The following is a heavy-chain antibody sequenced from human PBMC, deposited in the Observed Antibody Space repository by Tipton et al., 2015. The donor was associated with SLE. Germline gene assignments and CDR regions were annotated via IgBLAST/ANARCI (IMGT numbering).Heavy chain of an antibody. CDR3: ARDKLCDI. D-gene: IGHD5-18*01. J-gene: IGHJ3*02. CDR1: GGSISSHY. V-gene: IGHV4-59*11. Sequence: TLSLTCTVSGGSISSHYWSWIRQPPGKGLEWIGYIYYSGSTNYNPSLKSRVTISVDTSKNQFSLKLSSVTAADTAVYYCARDKLCDIWGRGTMVTVSS. CDR2: IYYSGST.